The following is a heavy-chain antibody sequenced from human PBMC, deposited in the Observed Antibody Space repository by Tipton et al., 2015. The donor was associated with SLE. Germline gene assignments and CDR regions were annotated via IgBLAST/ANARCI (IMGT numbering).Heavy chain of an antibody. V-gene: IGHV3-23*01. Sequence: SLRLSCAASGFTFSSYAMSWVRQAPGKGLEWVSAISGSGGSTYYADSVKGRFTISRDNSKNTLYLQMNSLRAEDTAVYYCAKEDIVVVPAAMDYYYYYGMDVWGQGTTVTVSS. CDR1: GFTFSSYA. CDR3: AKEDIVVVPAAMDYYYYYGMDV. CDR2: ISGSGGST. J-gene: IGHJ6*02. D-gene: IGHD2-2*01.